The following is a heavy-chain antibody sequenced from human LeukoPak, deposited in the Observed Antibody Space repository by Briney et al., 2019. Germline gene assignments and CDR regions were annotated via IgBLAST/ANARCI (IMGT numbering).Heavy chain of an antibody. Sequence: GGSLRLSCAVSGFTFSSYDMSWVRQAPGKGLEWVSGISGSGGSTYYADSVKGRFTISRDTSKNALYLQMNSLRVEDTAVYYCAKVGQDYDILTYYFDYWGQGTLVTVSS. J-gene: IGHJ4*02. D-gene: IGHD3-9*01. V-gene: IGHV3-23*01. CDR3: AKVGQDYDILTYYFDY. CDR1: GFTFSSYD. CDR2: ISGSGGST.